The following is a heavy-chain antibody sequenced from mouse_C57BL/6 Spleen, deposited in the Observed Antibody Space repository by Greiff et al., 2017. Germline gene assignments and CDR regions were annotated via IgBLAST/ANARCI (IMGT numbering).Heavy chain of an antibody. CDR2: IYPGDGDT. J-gene: IGHJ2*01. CDR1: GYAFSSSW. D-gene: IGHD2-4*01. V-gene: IGHV1-82*01. CDR3: ARYDYDVEFDY. Sequence: QVQLKESGPELVKPGASVKISCKASGYAFSSSWMNWVKQRPGKGLEWIGRIYPGDGDTNYNGKFKGKATLTADKSSSTAYMQLSSLTSEDSAVYFWARYDYDVEFDYWGQGTTLTVSS.